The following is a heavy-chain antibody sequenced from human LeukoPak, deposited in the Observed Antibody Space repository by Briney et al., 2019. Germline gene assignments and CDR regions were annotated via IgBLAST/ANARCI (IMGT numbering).Heavy chain of an antibody. CDR1: GYSISSGYY. D-gene: IGHD2-21*02. V-gene: IGHV4-38-2*02. CDR3: ARDGEGLPFPRHMDV. CDR2: IYHSGST. Sequence: SETLSLTCTVSGYSISSGYYWGWLRQPPGKGLEWIGSIYHSGSTYYNPSLKSRVTISVDTSKNQFSLKLSSVTAADTAVYYCARDGEGLPFPRHMDVWGKGTTVTVSS. J-gene: IGHJ6*03.